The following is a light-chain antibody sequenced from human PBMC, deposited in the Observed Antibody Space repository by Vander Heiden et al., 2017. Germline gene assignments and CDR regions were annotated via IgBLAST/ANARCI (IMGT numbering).Light chain of an antibody. CDR3: SSYAGGNNVV. Sequence: QSALTQPPSPSGSPGQSVTISCTGTSSDVGGYNYASWYQQHPGKAPKLIIYEVSKRPSGVPNRFSGSKSGNTASLTVSGLQADDEADYYCSSYAGGNNVVFGGGTKLTVL. V-gene: IGLV2-8*01. CDR1: SSDVGGYNY. CDR2: EVS. J-gene: IGLJ2*01.